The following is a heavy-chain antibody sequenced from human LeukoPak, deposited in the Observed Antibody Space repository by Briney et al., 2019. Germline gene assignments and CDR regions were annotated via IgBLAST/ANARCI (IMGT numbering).Heavy chain of an antibody. V-gene: IGHV4-34*01. J-gene: IGHJ4*02. CDR2: INHSGST. D-gene: IGHD6-6*01. Sequence: SETLSLTCAVYGGSFSGYYWSWIRQPPGKGLEWIGEINHSGSTDYNPSLKSRVTISVDTSKNQFSLKLSSVTAADTAVYYCTKTPTALVRGGYYFDNWVQGTLVTVSS. CDR1: GGSFSGYY. CDR3: TKTPTALVRGGYYFDN.